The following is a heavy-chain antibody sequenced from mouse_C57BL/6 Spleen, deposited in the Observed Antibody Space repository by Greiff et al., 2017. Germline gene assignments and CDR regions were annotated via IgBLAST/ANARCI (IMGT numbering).Heavy chain of an antibody. CDR3: ARILGRKGGYAMDY. J-gene: IGHJ4*01. CDR2: INPSNGGT. Sequence: QVQLQQPGTELVKPGASVKLSCKASGYTFPSYWMPWVKQRPGQGLEWIGNINPSNGGTNYNEKFKSKATLTVDKSSSTAYMQLSSLTSEDSAVYYCARILGRKGGYAMDYWGQGTSVTVSS. CDR1: GYTFPSYW. D-gene: IGHD4-1*01. V-gene: IGHV1-53*01.